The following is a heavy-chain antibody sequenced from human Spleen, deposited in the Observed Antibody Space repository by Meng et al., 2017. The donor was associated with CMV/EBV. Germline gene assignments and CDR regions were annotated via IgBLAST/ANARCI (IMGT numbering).Heavy chain of an antibody. D-gene: IGHD3-10*01. Sequence: SFAASGFTFSDYYMIWTRQTPQKGLEWISYIGGNSNTIYYARSVKGRFTVSRDNAKNSVYLQMTSLRVEDTAVYYCARDEGFGESLDYWGQGILVTVSS. V-gene: IGHV3-11*04. CDR1: GFTFSDYY. CDR2: IGGNSNTI. CDR3: ARDEGFGESLDY. J-gene: IGHJ4*02.